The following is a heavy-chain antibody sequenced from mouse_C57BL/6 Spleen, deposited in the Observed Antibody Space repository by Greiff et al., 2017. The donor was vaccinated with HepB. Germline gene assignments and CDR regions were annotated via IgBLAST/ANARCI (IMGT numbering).Heavy chain of an antibody. D-gene: IGHD2-5*01. CDR3: GTPGPYSNYVLFAY. CDR1: GYAFSSYW. CDR2: IYPGDGDT. Sequence: VQLQQSGAELVKPGASVKISCKASGYAFSSYWMNWVKQRPGKGLEWIGQIYPGDGDTNYNGKFKGKDTLTADKSSSTAYMQLSSLTSEDSAVYFCGTPGPYSNYVLFAYWGQGTLVTVSA. V-gene: IGHV1-80*01. J-gene: IGHJ3*01.